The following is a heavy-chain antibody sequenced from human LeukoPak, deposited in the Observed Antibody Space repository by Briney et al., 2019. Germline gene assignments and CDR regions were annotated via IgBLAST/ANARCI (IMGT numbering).Heavy chain of an antibody. D-gene: IGHD3-22*01. Sequence: SETLSLTCTVSGGSISNYYWSWIRQPPGKGLEWIGYIHYSGSTSYNPSLKSRVTISEDTSKNQFSLKLSSVTAADTAVYYCAREXRRGYYDSSGYSALDYWGQGTLVTVSS. CDR1: GGSISNYY. J-gene: IGHJ4*02. CDR2: IHYSGST. CDR3: AREXRRGYYDSSGYSALDY. V-gene: IGHV4-59*12.